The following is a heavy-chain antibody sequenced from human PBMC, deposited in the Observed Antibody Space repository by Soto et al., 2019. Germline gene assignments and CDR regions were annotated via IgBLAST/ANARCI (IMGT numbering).Heavy chain of an antibody. J-gene: IGHJ5*02. CDR1: LDSISNSY. CDR3: AKGRGFYSDNYFDP. Sequence: PSETLSLTCSVSLDSISNSYWTWIRQPAGKGLEWIGHIYSSGNAYYNPSLKSRVTMSLDTSKNQFSLSLKSVTAADTAIYYCAKGRGFYSDNYFDPWGQGTQVTVSS. V-gene: IGHV4-4*07. D-gene: IGHD3-22*01. CDR2: IYSSGNA.